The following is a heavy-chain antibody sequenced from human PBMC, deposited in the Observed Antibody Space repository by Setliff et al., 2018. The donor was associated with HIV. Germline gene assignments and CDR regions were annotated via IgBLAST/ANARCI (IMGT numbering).Heavy chain of an antibody. J-gene: IGHJ3*02. CDR3: ARSKTFYDFWGGYYTHGAFKI. CDR2: IFYSGIT. CDR1: GGSFTSRSYY. D-gene: IGHD3-3*01. V-gene: IGHV4-39*01. Sequence: SETLSLTCTVSGGSFTSRSYYWGWIRQPPGQGLEWIGSIFYSGITYYNPSLKSRVTISVDTSKNQFSLNLTSVTAADTAVYYCARSKTFYDFWGGYYTHGAFKIWGLGTMVTVSS.